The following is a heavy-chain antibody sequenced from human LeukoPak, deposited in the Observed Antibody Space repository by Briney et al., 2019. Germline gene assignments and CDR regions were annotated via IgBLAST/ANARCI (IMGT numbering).Heavy chain of an antibody. D-gene: IGHD1-26*01. CDR2: IYSGGST. Sequence: GGSLRLSCAASGFTVSSNYMSWVRQAPGKGLEWVSVIYSGGSTYYADSVKGRFTISRDNSKNTLYLQMNSLRAEDTAVYYCARGRVGAAMGDAFDIWGQGTMVTVPS. CDR3: ARGRVGAAMGDAFDI. CDR1: GFTVSSNY. J-gene: IGHJ3*02. V-gene: IGHV3-53*01.